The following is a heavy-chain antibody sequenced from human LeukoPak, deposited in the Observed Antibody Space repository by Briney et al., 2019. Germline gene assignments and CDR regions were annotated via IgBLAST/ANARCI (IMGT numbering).Heavy chain of an antibody. J-gene: IGHJ4*02. D-gene: IGHD1-26*01. V-gene: IGHV3-30-3*01. Sequence: GGSLRLSCAASGFTFSSYAMHWVRQAPGKGLEWVAVISYDGSNKYYADSVKGRFTISRDNSKNTLYLQMNSLRAEDTAVYYCAGDGVRWELRTYFDYWGQGTLVTVSS. CDR3: AGDGVRWELRTYFDY. CDR2: ISYDGSNK. CDR1: GFTFSSYA.